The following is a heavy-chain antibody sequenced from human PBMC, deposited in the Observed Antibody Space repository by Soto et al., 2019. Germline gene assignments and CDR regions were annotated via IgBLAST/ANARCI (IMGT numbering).Heavy chain of an antibody. CDR1: GYIFTSYW. V-gene: IGHV5-51*01. D-gene: IGHD2-2*01. CDR2: IWPGDSDT. CDR3: ARQHCSMTSCYLAYFDY. Sequence: GESLKISCKGSGYIFTSYWIGWVRQMPWKGLEWMGIIWPGDSDTRYSPSFQGQVSISADKSISTAYLQWSSLKASDTAMYYCARQHCSMTSCYLAYFDYWCQGTLVTVSS. J-gene: IGHJ4*02.